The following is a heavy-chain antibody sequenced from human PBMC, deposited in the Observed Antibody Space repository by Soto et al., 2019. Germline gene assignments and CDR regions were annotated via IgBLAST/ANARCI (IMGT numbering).Heavy chain of an antibody. V-gene: IGHV3-48*02. CDR3: ASGYCSGGSCYAPGGMHA. D-gene: IGHD2-15*01. CDR2: ISSSSSTI. CDR1: CFTFSSYS. Sequence: PAGSLTLSCAASCFTFSSYSFSGCLQAPPGGGECVSHISSSSSTIYYADSVKGRFTISRDNAKNSLYLKMNSLRDEDTAVYYCASGYCSGGSCYAPGGMHAWGQGTLVTVSS. J-gene: IGHJ4*03.